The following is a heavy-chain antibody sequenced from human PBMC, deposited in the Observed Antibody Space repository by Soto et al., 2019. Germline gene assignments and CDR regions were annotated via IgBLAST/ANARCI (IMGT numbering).Heavy chain of an antibody. CDR3: ARHYGYSYGKIDY. J-gene: IGHJ4*02. Sequence: SETLSLTCTVSGGSISSYYRSWIRQPPGKGLEWIGYIYYSGSTNYNPSPKSRVTISVDTSKNQFSLKLSSVTAADTAVYYCARHYGYSYGKIDYWGQGTLVTVSS. D-gene: IGHD5-18*01. CDR2: IYYSGST. CDR1: GGSISSYY. V-gene: IGHV4-59*08.